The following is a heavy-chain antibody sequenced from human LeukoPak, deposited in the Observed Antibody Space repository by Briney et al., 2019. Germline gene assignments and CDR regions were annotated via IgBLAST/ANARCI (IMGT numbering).Heavy chain of an antibody. CDR2: IKQDGSEK. D-gene: IGHD3-3*01. CDR3: ARAEGHYDFWSGYHNWFDP. V-gene: IGHV3-7*01. J-gene: IGHJ5*02. CDR1: GFTFSSYW. Sequence: GGSLRLSCAASGFTFSSYWMSWVRQAPGKGLEGVANIKQDGSEKYYVDSVKGRFTISRDNAKNSLYLQMNSLRAEDTAVYYCARAEGHYDFWSGYHNWFDPWGQGTLVTVSS.